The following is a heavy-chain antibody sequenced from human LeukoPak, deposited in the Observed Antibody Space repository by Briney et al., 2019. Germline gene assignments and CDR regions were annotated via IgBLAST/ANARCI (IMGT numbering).Heavy chain of an antibody. CDR1: GFTFSSYW. CDR2: IRSKTDNYAT. D-gene: IGHD3-22*01. CDR3: TRHNYDRSGYGAFDI. Sequence: GGSLRLSCAASGFTFSSYWIHWVRQASGKGLEWVGHIRSKTDNYATADAASVKGRFTFFRDDSKNTAYIQMNSLKTEDTAVYYCTRHNYDRSGYGAFDIWGQGTMVTVSS. V-gene: IGHV3-73*01. J-gene: IGHJ3*02.